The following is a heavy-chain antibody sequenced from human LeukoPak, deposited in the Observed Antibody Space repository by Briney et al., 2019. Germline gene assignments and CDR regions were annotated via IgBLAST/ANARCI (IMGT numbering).Heavy chain of an antibody. V-gene: IGHV3-30*02. CDR3: AKDGKYYYDSSGLGPDY. D-gene: IGHD3-22*01. J-gene: IGHJ4*02. CDR2: IRYDGSNK. CDR1: GFTFSSYA. Sequence: AGGSLRLSCAASGFTFSSYAMHWVRQAPGKGLEWVAFIRYDGSNKYYADSVKGRFTISRDNSKNTLYLQMNSLRAEDTAVYYCAKDGKYYYDSSGLGPDYWGQGTLVTVSS.